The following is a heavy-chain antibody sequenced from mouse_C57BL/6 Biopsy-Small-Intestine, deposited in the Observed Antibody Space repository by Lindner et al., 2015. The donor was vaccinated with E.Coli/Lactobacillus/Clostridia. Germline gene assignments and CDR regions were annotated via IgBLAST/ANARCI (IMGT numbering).Heavy chain of an antibody. Sequence: SVKVSCKASGYPFTTYGLFWVRHTPGQGFEWMGWRSTYNSDTQYAQKFQGRVTMTTDTSTSTAYLELRSLTSDDTAIYYCARGPDLWGRGTLVTVS. D-gene: IGHD3-3*01. CDR2: RSTYNSDT. CDR3: ARGPDL. V-gene: IGHV1-14*01. J-gene: IGHJ3*01. CDR1: GYPFTTYG.